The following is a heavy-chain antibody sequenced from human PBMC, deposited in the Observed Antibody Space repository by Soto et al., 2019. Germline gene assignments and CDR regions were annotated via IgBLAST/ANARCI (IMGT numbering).Heavy chain of an antibody. V-gene: IGHV1-69*06. J-gene: IGHJ6*02. CDR2: IIPIFGTA. Sequence: ASVKVSCKASGGTFSSYAISWVRQAPGQGLEWMGGIIPIFGTANYAQKFQGRVTITADKSTSTAYMELSSLRSEDTAVYYCARDGMTTVTTDYYYGMDVWGQGTTVTVSS. CDR3: ARDGMTTVTTDYYYGMDV. D-gene: IGHD4-17*01. CDR1: GGTFSSYA.